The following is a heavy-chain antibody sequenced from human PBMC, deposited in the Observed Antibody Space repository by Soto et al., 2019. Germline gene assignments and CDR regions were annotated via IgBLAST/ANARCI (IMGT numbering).Heavy chain of an antibody. CDR3: ARESGGTTATLDYYYFYMAG. CDR2: INPHSGRT. D-gene: IGHD4-17*01. Sequence: QVQLVQSGAEVKKPGASVKVSCKASGYAFSQFYIHWMRQAPGQGLEWMGWINPHSGRTKFAQNFQGWVTMTRDTSIKTVYMELSGLRSDATAGYYCARESGGTTATLDYYYFYMAGWGKGTTVTVSS. J-gene: IGHJ6*03. V-gene: IGHV1-2*04. CDR1: GYAFSQFY.